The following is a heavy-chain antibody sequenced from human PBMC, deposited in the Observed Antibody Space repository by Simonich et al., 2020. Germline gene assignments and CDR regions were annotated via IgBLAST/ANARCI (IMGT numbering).Heavy chain of an antibody. D-gene: IGHD2-15*01. CDR1: GYTFTSYD. J-gene: IGHJ4*02. Sequence: QVQLVQSGAEVKKPGASVKVSCKASGYTFTSYDIKWVRQATGQGLEWMGWMNPNSGTTGYAQKFQGRVTITRNTSISTAYMELSSLRSKDAAVYYCARGRGGMSRGYVDYWGQGTLVTVSS. CDR2: MNPNSGTT. V-gene: IGHV1-8*03. CDR3: ARGRGGMSRGYVDY.